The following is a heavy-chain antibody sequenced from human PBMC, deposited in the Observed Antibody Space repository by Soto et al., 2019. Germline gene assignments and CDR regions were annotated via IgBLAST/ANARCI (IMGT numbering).Heavy chain of an antibody. D-gene: IGHD2-15*01. CDR3: ARDRRGGYYYYYGMDV. J-gene: IGHJ6*02. CDR1: GGSVSSGSYY. V-gene: IGHV4-61*01. Sequence: PSETLSLTCTVSGGSVSSGSYYWSWIRQPPGKGLEWIGYSYYSGSTNYNPSLKSRVTISVDTSKNQFSLKLSSVTAADTAVYYCARDRRGGYYYYYGMDVWGQGTTVTVSS. CDR2: SYYSGST.